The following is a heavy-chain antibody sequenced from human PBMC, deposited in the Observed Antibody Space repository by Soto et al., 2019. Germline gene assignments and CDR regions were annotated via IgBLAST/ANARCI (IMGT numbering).Heavy chain of an antibody. V-gene: IGHV3-48*02. CDR2: ISSSSSTI. Sequence: EVQLVESGGGLVQPGGSLRLSCAASGFTFSSYSMNWVRQAPGKGLAWVSYISSSSSTIYYADSVKGRFTISRNNAKNSLYLQMNSLRHEDTAVYYCASGDDSSGYYYGSDAFDIWGQGTMVTVSS. J-gene: IGHJ3*02. CDR1: GFTFSSYS. D-gene: IGHD3-22*01. CDR3: ASGDDSSGYYYGSDAFDI.